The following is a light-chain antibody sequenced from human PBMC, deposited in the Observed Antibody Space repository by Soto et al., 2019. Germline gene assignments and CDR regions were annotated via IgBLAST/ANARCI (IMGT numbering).Light chain of an antibody. CDR2: EVT. CDR1: SSDVGGYNY. Sequence: QSVLTQPASVSGSPGQSITISCTGTSSDVGGYNYVSWYQQHPGKAPKLMIYEVTQRPSGVPNRFSGSKSGNTASLTVSGLQAEDEADYYCNSYAASGNLWVFGGGTKLTVL. J-gene: IGLJ3*02. CDR3: NSYAASGNLWV. V-gene: IGLV2-14*01.